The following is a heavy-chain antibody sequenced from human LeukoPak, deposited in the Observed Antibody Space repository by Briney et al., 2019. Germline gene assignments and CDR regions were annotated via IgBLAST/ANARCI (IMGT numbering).Heavy chain of an antibody. J-gene: IGHJ4*02. D-gene: IGHD2-15*01. CDR3: TKESATGSRYSFDY. Sequence: PGTSLRLSCAASGFTFSSHGIHWVRQAPGKGLEWVAVVSSDGGTTYYADSVKGRFTISRDNSKNTLYLQMNRLRGEDTAIYYCTKESATGSRYSFDYWGQGTLVTVSS. V-gene: IGHV3-30*18. CDR2: VSSDGGTT. CDR1: GFTFSSHG.